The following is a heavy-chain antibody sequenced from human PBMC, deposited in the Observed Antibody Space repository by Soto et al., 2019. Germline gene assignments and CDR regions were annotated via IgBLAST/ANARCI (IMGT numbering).Heavy chain of an antibody. V-gene: IGHV3-33*01. CDR1: GFTFSSYG. CDR2: IWYDGSNK. D-gene: IGHD3-10*01. Sequence: QVQLVESGGGVVQPGRSLRLSCAASGFTFSSYGMHWVRQAPGKGLEWVAVIWYDGSNKYYADSVKGRFTISRDNSKNTLYLQMNSLRAEDTDLYYCTSGADYFDSGGQGSLVTVSS. J-gene: IGHJ4*02. CDR3: TSGADYFDS.